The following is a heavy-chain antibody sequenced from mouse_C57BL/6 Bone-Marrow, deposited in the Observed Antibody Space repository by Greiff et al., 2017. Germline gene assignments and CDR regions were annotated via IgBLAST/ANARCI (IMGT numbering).Heavy chain of an antibody. V-gene: IGHV14-4*01. D-gene: IGHD2-12*01. CDR3: TTVLYPDYFDY. CDR1: GFNIKDDY. CDR2: IDPENGDT. Sequence: VQLQQSGAELVRPGASVKLSCTASGFNIKDDYMHWVKQRPEQGLEWIGWIDPENGDTEYASKFQGKATITADTSSNTAYLQLSSLTSEDTAVYYCTTVLYPDYFDYWGQGTTLTVSS. J-gene: IGHJ2*01.